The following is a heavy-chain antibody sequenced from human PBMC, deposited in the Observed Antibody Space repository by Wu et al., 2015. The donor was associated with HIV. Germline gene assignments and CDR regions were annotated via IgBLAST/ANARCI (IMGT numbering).Heavy chain of an antibody. V-gene: IGHV1-46*01. J-gene: IGHJ6*02. CDR1: GYTFTNYH. Sequence: QVXLVQSGAEVTKPGASVKVSCKASGYTFTNYHMHWVRQAPGQGLEWMAVINPTGDATTYAQKFRGRATMTRDTSTSTLYIELRSLTSQDTAVYYCAREAHSGSNTGMDVWGQGTTVSVSS. CDR3: AREAHSGSNTGMDV. D-gene: IGHD3-10*01. CDR2: INPTGDAT.